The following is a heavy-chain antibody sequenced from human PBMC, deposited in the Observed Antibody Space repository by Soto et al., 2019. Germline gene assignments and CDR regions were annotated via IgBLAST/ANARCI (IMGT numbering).Heavy chain of an antibody. V-gene: IGHV3-30*18. D-gene: IGHD6-19*01. J-gene: IGHJ4*02. CDR1: GFTFSSYG. Sequence: QVQLVESGGGVVQPGRSLRLSCAASGFTFSSYGMHWVRQAPGKGLEWVAVISYDGSNKYYADSVKGRFTISRDNSKNTLYLQMNRLRAEDTAVYYCAKDQSSGWGFDYWGQGTLVTVSS. CDR3: AKDQSSGWGFDY. CDR2: ISYDGSNK.